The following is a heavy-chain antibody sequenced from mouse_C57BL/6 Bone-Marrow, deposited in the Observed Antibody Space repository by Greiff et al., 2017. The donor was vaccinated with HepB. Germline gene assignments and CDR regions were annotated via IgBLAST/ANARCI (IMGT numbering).Heavy chain of an antibody. Sequence: QVQLKQPGAELVKPGASVKVSCKASGYTFTSYWMHWVKQRPGQGLEWIGRIHPSDSDTNYNQKFKGKATLTVDKSSSTAYMQLSSLTSEDSAVYYCAIGTDYYGSSSGWYFDVWGTGTTVTVSS. CDR1: GYTFTSYW. D-gene: IGHD1-1*01. CDR2: IHPSDSDT. CDR3: AIGTDYYGSSSGWYFDV. J-gene: IGHJ1*03. V-gene: IGHV1-74*01.